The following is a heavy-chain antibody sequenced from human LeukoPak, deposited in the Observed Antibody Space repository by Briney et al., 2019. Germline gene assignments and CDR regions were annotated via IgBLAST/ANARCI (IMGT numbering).Heavy chain of an antibody. D-gene: IGHD1-26*01. CDR3: ARGLARIVGATDY. J-gene: IGHJ4*02. CDR2: INPNSGGT. CDR1: GYTFTGYY. Sequence: GASVKVSCKASGYTFTGYYMHWVRQAPGQGLEWMGWINPNSGGTNYAQKFQGRVTMTRDTSISTAYMELSRLRSDDTAVYYCARGLARIVGATDYWGQGTLVTVSS. V-gene: IGHV1-2*02.